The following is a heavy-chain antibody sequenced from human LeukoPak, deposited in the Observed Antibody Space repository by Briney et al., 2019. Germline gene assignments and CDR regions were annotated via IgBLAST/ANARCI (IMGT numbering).Heavy chain of an antibody. Sequence: GGSLRLSCAASGFTFSSYSMNWVRQAPGKGLEWVSSISSSSSYIYYADSVKGRFTISRDNAKNTLYLQMNSLRAEDTAVYYCAKDREWYKSHTDYWGQGTLVTVSS. CDR2: ISSSSSYI. D-gene: IGHD1-14*01. J-gene: IGHJ4*02. CDR1: GFTFSSYS. CDR3: AKDREWYKSHTDY. V-gene: IGHV3-21*04.